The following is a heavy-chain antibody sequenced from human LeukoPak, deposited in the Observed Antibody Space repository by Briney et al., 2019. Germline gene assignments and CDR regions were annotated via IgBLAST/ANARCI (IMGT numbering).Heavy chain of an antibody. J-gene: IGHJ6*03. V-gene: IGHV3-21*01. CDR3: ARLRGQLGSGWIGTDYYYYMDV. CDR2: ISTSSSYI. CDR1: GFTFSSYS. Sequence: GGSLRLSCAASGFTFSSYSMNWVRQAPGKGLEWVSFISTSSSYIHYADSVKGRFTISRDNAKNSLYLQMNSLRAEDTAVYYCARLRGQLGSGWIGTDYYYYMDVWGKGTTVTVSS. D-gene: IGHD6-19*01.